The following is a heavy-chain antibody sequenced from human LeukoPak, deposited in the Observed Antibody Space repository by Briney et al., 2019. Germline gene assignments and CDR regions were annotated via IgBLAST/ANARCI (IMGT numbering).Heavy chain of an antibody. CDR3: ARGGSTYQAPDY. V-gene: IGHV1-46*01. D-gene: IGHD2-2*01. CDR1: GYTFTSYY. Sequence: ASVKVSCKASGYTFTSYYMHWVRQAPGQGLEWMGLINPSAGTTTYAQKFQGRVTVTRDTSTSTVYMDLSSLKSEDTAVYYCARGGSTYQAPDYWGQGTLVTVSS. CDR2: INPSAGTT. J-gene: IGHJ4*02.